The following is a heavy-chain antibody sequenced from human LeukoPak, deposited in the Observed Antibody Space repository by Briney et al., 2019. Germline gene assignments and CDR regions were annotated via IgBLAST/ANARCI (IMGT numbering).Heavy chain of an antibody. CDR1: GYTFTSYG. D-gene: IGHD2-21*02. CDR2: ISPYNGNT. Sequence: ASVKVSCKASGYTFTSYGISLERQAPGQGLELMGGISPYNGNTNYAQKLQRRVTMTTDTSTSTAYMELRSLRSDDTAVYYCAVCGGDCYWGINWFDPWGQGTLVTVSS. CDR3: AVCGGDCYWGINWFDP. V-gene: IGHV1-18*01. J-gene: IGHJ5*02.